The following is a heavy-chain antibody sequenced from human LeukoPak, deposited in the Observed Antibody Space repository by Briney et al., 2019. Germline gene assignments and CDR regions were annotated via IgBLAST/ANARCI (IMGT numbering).Heavy chain of an antibody. CDR2: TYYRSKWNN. CDR3: ARERYYFDY. Sequence: SQTPSLTYAISGDSVSSNSVAWNWIRQSPSRGLEWLGRTYYRSKWNNEYAESVRSRITINPDTSKNQFSLQLDSVTPEDTAVYYCARERYYFDYWGQGTLVTVSS. V-gene: IGHV6-1*01. J-gene: IGHJ4*02. CDR1: GDSVSSNSVA.